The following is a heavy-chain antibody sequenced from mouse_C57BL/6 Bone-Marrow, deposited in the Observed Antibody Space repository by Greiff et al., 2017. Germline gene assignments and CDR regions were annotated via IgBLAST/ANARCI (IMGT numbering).Heavy chain of an antibody. CDR1: YTFSRRVH. CDR2: GQGLEWIG. J-gene: IGHJ2*01. Sequence: QVQLQQSGPELARPWASVKISCQAFYTFSRRVHFAIRDTNYWMQWVKQRPGQGLEWIGAIYPGNGDTSYNQKFKGKATLTADKSSSTAYVQLSSLTSEDSAVDYCACKDLYGRERDWGQGTTLTVSS. V-gene: IGHV1-87*01. CDR3: SEDSAVDYCACKDLYGRERD. D-gene: IGHD1-1*01.